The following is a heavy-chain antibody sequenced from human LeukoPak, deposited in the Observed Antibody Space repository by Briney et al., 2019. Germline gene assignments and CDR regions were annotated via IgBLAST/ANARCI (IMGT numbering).Heavy chain of an antibody. V-gene: IGHV3-23*01. CDR2: ISGSGGST. Sequence: GGSLRLSCAASGFTFSSYAMSWVRQAPGKGLEWVSAISGSGGSTYYADSVKGRFTISRDNSKNTLYLQMNSLRAEDTAVYYCARDSRVLQLEYYFDYWGQGTLVTVSS. J-gene: IGHJ4*02. CDR1: GFTFSSYA. CDR3: ARDSRVLQLEYYFDY. D-gene: IGHD5-24*01.